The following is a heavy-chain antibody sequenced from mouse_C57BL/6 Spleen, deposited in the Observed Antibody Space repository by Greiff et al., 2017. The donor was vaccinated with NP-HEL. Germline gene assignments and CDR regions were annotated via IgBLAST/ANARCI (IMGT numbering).Heavy chain of an antibody. D-gene: IGHD1-1*01. CDR1: GFTFSSYG. J-gene: IGHJ1*03. V-gene: IGHV5-6*01. CDR3: ARGYYYGSSSHWYFDV. CDR2: ISSGGSYT. Sequence: EVMLVESGRDLVKPGGSLKLSCAASGFTFSSYGMSWVRQTPDKRLEWVATISSGGSYTYYPDSVKGRFTISRDNAKNTLYLQMSSLKSEDTAMYYCARGYYYGSSSHWYFDVWGTGTTVTVSS.